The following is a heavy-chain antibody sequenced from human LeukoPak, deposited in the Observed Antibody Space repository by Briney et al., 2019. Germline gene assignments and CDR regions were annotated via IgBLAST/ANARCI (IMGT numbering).Heavy chain of an antibody. V-gene: IGHV4-39*07. J-gene: IGHJ5*02. Sequence: SETLSLTCTVSGGSISSGGYYWSWIRQHPGKGLEWIGEINHSGSTNYNPSLKSRVTISVDTSKNQFSLKLSSVTAVDTAVYYCARVLLWFGESKYNWFDPWGQGTLVTVSS. CDR2: INHSGST. CDR3: ARVLLWFGESKYNWFDP. CDR1: GGSISSGGYY. D-gene: IGHD3-10*01.